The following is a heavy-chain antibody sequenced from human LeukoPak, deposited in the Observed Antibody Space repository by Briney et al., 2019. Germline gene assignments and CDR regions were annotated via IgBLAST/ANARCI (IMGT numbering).Heavy chain of an antibody. CDR3: ARGKQWPIQPGVVAFYI. Sequence: SETLSLTCAVYGGTFSGYYWSWLRQPPGKGLEWIGEINHSGSTNYNPSLKSRVTISVDTSKDQFSLKLSAVTAADTAVYYGARGKQWPIQPGVVAFYIWGQGTMVTVSS. V-gene: IGHV4-34*01. CDR1: GGTFSGYY. CDR2: INHSGST. D-gene: IGHD6-19*01. J-gene: IGHJ3*02.